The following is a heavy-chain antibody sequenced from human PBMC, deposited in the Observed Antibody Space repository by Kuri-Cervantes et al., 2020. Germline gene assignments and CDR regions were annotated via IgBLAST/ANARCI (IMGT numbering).Heavy chain of an antibody. D-gene: IGHD5-12*01. Sequence: ASVKVSCKISGYTLTELSMHWVRQAPGKGPEWMGGFDPEQGETIYAQQFQGRVTMTEDTSTDTAYMELTSLRSDDTAVYYCASLRGYSGYDKKSTGRGDAFDIWGQGTMVTVSS. J-gene: IGHJ3*02. V-gene: IGHV1-24*01. CDR1: GYTLTELS. CDR3: ASLRGYSGYDKKSTGRGDAFDI. CDR2: FDPEQGET.